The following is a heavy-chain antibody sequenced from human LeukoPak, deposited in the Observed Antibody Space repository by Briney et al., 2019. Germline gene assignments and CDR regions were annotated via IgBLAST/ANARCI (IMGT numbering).Heavy chain of an antibody. D-gene: IGHD1-26*01. CDR3: ATIGDRRSGELYRIDY. J-gene: IGHJ4*02. CDR2: IYSGGST. V-gene: IGHV3-53*05. CDR1: GFAVSSNH. Sequence: GGSLRLSCAASGFAVSSNHMTWVRQAPGKGLEWVSVIYSGGSTYYTDSVKGRFTISRDNSKNTLYLQMNSLRAEDAAVYYCATIGDRRSGELYRIDYWGQGTLVTVSS.